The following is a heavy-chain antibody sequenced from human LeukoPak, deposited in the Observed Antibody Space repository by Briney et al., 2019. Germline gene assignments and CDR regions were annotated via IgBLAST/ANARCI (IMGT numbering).Heavy chain of an antibody. CDR1: GFIFSNYA. D-gene: IGHD3-10*02. V-gene: IGHV3-48*02. J-gene: IGHJ6*02. CDR3: ARDVRGVIISGYYSYGMDV. CDR2: ISGSSNTM. Sequence: GSLRLSCAASGFIFSNYAMNWVRQAPGKGLEWVSYISGSSNTMYYADSVKGRFTTSRDNAKNSLYLQMNSLRDEDTAVYYCARDVRGVIISGYYSYGMDVWGQGTTVTVSS.